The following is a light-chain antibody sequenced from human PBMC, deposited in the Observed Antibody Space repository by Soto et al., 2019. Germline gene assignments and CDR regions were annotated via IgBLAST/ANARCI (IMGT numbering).Light chain of an antibody. V-gene: IGKV1-39*01. CDR1: QSITRY. Sequence: DIQMTQSPSSLSASVGDRVTITCRASQSITRYLNWYQQKLGKAPNLLITTESSLQNEVPSRFSGSGSGTDFTLTISNLQPEDFATYYCQQTYSIPWTFGQGTKVEIK. CDR2: TES. J-gene: IGKJ1*01. CDR3: QQTYSIPWT.